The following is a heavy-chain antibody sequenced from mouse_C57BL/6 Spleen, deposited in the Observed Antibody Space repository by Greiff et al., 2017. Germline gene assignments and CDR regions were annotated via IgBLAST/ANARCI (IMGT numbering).Heavy chain of an antibody. CDR2: INPGSGGT. V-gene: IGHV1-54*01. Sequence: QVQLKESGAELVRPGTSVKVSCKASGYAFTNYLIEWVKQRPGQGLEWIGVINPGSGGTNYNEKFKGKATLTADKSSSTAYMQLSSLTSEDSAVYFCASFRYFDVWGTGTTVTVSS. J-gene: IGHJ1*03. CDR1: GYAFTNYL. CDR3: ASFRYFDV.